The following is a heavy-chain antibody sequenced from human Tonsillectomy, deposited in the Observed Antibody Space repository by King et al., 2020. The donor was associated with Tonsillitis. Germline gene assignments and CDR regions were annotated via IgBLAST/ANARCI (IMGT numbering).Heavy chain of an antibody. Sequence: LQESGPGLVKPSETLSLTCTVSGGSISSSSYYWGWIRQPPGTGLEWIGSIYYSGSTYYNPSLKSRVTISVDTSKNQFSLKLSSVTAADTAVYYCARRGEDDYGDYVDYWGQGTLVTVSS. CDR3: ARRGEDDYGDYVDY. CDR2: IYYSGST. J-gene: IGHJ4*02. V-gene: IGHV4-39*07. CDR1: GGSISSSSYY. D-gene: IGHD4-17*01.